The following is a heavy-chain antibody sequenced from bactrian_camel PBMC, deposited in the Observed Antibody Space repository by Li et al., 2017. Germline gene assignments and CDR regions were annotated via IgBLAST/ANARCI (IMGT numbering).Heavy chain of an antibody. D-gene: IGHD2*01. J-gene: IGHJ4*01. V-gene: IGHV3S54*01. CDR1: GHTSSPWMA. CDR2: ISTGGGSP. Sequence: HVQLVESGGGSVQAGGSLRLSSERSGHTSSPWMAMAWFRQAPGKEREGVAAISTGGGSPYYADSVKGRFTVSQANTENTLNLEMLCPEPEDTAMFCCAAASFFSGGYCCRHYLIGVGQGTQVTVS.